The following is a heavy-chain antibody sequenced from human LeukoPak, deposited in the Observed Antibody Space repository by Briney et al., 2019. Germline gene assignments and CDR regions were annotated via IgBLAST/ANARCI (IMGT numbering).Heavy chain of an antibody. V-gene: IGHV4-59*08. D-gene: IGHD1-26*01. J-gene: IGHJ4*02. CDR2: IYYSGNT. Sequence: SETLSLTCTVSGGSISSYYWSWIRQPPGKGLEWIGYIYYSGNTNYNPSLKSRVTISVDTSKNQFSLKLSSVTAADTAVYYCARHGKDPPFYYFDYWGQGTLVTVSS. CDR1: GGSISSYY. CDR3: ARHGKDPPFYYFDY.